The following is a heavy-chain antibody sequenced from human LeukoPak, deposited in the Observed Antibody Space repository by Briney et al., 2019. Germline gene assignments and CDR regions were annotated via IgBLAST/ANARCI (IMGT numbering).Heavy chain of an antibody. J-gene: IGHJ3*02. V-gene: IGHV3-9*01. CDR2: ISWNSGNI. Sequence: GRSLRLSCAASGFTFDDYAMHWVRQAPGKGLEWVSGISWNSGNIGYADSVKGRFTISRDNAKNSLYLQMNSLRVEDTALYYCAKDFDRLGEFDAFDIWGQGTMVTVSS. CDR3: AKDFDRLGEFDAFDI. CDR1: GFTFDDYA. D-gene: IGHD3-16*01.